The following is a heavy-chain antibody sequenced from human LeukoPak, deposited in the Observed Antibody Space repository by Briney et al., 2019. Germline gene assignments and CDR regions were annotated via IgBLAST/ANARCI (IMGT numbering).Heavy chain of an antibody. V-gene: IGHV3-11*01. CDR3: AREGLFINGGYDQYYYYGMDV. D-gene: IGHD5-12*01. CDR2: ISSSGSTI. J-gene: IGHJ6*02. Sequence: GGSLRLSCAASGFTFSDYYMSWIRRAPGKGLEWVSYISSSGSTIYYADSVKGRFTISRDNAKNSLYLQMNSLRAEDTAVYYCAREGLFINGGYDQYYYYGMDVWGQGTTVTVSS. CDR1: GFTFSDYY.